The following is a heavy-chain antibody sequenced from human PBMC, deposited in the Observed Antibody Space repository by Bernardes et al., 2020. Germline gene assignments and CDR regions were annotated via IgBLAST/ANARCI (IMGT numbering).Heavy chain of an antibody. D-gene: IGHD3-9*01. Sequence: GGSLRLSCAASGFTFSSYAMSWVRQAPGKGLEWVSAISGSGGSTYYADSVKGRFTISRDNSKNTLYLQMNSLRAEDTAVYYCAKEVYDILTGYSDAFDIWGQGTMVTVSS. V-gene: IGHV3-23*01. CDR1: GFTFSSYA. CDR2: ISGSGGST. CDR3: AKEVYDILTGYSDAFDI. J-gene: IGHJ3*02.